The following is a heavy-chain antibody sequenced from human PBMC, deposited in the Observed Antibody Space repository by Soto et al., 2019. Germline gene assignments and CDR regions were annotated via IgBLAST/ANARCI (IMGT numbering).Heavy chain of an antibody. CDR1: GLTFSRYA. V-gene: IGHV3-30*04. D-gene: IGHD4-17*01. CDR2: ISDLGRNK. Sequence: PGGSLILSCAGSGLTFSRYAMHWVRQAPGMSVEWLACISDLGRNKYDPDSVNGRYTLARDNSKNTQYLQLNRVRAEDTAVYYLARSLTPFYDYGDSLDFWGQGTLVTVSS. J-gene: IGHJ4*01. CDR3: ARSLTPFYDYGDSLDF.